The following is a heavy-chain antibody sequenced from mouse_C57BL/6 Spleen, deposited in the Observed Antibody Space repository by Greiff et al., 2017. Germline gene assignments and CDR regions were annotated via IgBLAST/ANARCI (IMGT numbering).Heavy chain of an antibody. Sequence: QVQLQQPGAELVRPGSSVKLSCKASGYTFTSYWMHWVKQRPIQGLEWIGNIDPSDSETHYNQKFKDKDTLTVDKSSSTAYMQLSSLTSEDSAVYYCARDYGNYAMDYWGQGTSVTVSS. V-gene: IGHV1-52*01. D-gene: IGHD2-1*01. CDR2: IDPSDSET. CDR1: GYTFTSYW. CDR3: ARDYGNYAMDY. J-gene: IGHJ4*01.